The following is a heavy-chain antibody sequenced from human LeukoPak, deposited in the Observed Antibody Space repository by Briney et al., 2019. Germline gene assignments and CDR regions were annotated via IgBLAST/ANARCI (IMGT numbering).Heavy chain of an antibody. CDR2: ISGSGGST. Sequence: GGSLRLSCAASGFTFSSYAMSWVRQAPGKGLEWVSAISGSGGSTYYADSVKGRFTISRDNSKNTLYLQMNSLRAEDTAVYYCAKRFGERSSIAAPEHYWGQGTLVTVSS. CDR3: AKRFGERSSIAAPEHY. CDR1: GFTFSSYA. V-gene: IGHV3-23*01. J-gene: IGHJ4*02. D-gene: IGHD6-6*01.